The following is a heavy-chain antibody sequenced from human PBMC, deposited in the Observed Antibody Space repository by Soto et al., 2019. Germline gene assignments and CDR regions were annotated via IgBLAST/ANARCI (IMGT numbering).Heavy chain of an antibody. CDR1: GYTFTTYW. D-gene: IGHD2-2*01. CDR2: IFPGDSDT. J-gene: IGHJ6*03. Sequence: PGESLKISCKGSGYTFTTYWIGWVRQMPGKGLEWMGTIFPGDSDTQYNPSFQGQVTISADKSISTAYLQWSSLKASDTAMYYCARLPIVVVPAAIRSHYYYYMDVWGKGTTVTVSS. V-gene: IGHV5-51*01. CDR3: ARLPIVVVPAAIRSHYYYYMDV.